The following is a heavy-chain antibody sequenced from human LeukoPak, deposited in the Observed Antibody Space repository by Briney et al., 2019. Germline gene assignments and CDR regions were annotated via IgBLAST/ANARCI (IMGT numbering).Heavy chain of an antibody. CDR3: TRDQTPYY. J-gene: IGHJ4*02. V-gene: IGHV3-49*04. Sequence: GGSLRLSCTASGFTLGDYPMTWVRQAPGKGLEGGGFIRSKVYGGTPEYAASVKGRFTISRDDSQGIAYLQMNSLKTEDTAVYYCTRDQTPYYWGQGTLVTVSS. CDR1: GFTLGDYP. CDR2: IRSKVYGGTP.